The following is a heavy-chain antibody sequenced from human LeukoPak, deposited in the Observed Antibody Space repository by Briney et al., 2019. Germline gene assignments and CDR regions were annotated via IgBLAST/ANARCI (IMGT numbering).Heavy chain of an antibody. CDR1: GFTFRSYG. V-gene: IGHV3-30*19. J-gene: IGHJ4*02. CDR3: GRGSSSGYHSIDY. Sequence: PGGSLRLSCAASGFTFRSYGMHWVRQAPGKGLEWVAIISYDGSNKYYADSVKGRFTVSRDNSKNTLFLQMNSLRGEDTAVYYCGRGSSSGYHSIDYWGQGTLVTVSS. D-gene: IGHD3-22*01. CDR2: ISYDGSNK.